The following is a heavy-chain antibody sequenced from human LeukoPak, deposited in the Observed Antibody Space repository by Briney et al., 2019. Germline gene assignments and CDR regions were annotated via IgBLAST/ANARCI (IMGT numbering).Heavy chain of an antibody. J-gene: IGHJ4*02. Sequence: PGGSLRLSCAASGFTLSSHSMNWVRQAPGKGLEWVSSISTSSSYIYYADSVKGRFTISRDNAKNSLYLQMRSLRDEDTAVYYCARESISGHRDFDNWGQGTLVTVS. D-gene: IGHD1-26*01. CDR2: ISTSSSYI. CDR3: ARESISGHRDFDN. V-gene: IGHV3-21*01. CDR1: GFTLSSHS.